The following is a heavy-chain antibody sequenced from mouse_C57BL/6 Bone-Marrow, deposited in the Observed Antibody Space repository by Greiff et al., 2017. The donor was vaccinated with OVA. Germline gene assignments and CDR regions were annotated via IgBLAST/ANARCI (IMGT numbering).Heavy chain of an antibody. V-gene: IGHV1-50*01. CDR3: ARFYYDYIYWYFDV. J-gene: IGHJ1*03. D-gene: IGHD2-4*01. CDR1: GYTFTSYW. Sequence: QVQLQQPGAELVKPGASVKLSCKASGYTFTSYWMQWVKQRPGQGLEWIGEIDPSDSYTNYNQKFKGKATLTVDTSSSTAYMPLSSLTSEDSAVYYCARFYYDYIYWYFDVWGTGTTVTVSS. CDR2: IDPSDSYT.